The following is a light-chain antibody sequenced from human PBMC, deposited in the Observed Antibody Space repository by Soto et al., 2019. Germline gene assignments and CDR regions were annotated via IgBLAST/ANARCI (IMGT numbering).Light chain of an antibody. CDR1: QGITNY. CDR2: AAS. J-gene: IGKJ4*01. CDR3: QKYLF. Sequence: DIQMTQSPSSLSASVGDRVTITCRASQGITNYLACYQQKPGTVPKLLIYAASTLQSGVPSRFSGSGSGTDFTLTISGLQPEDVATYYCQKYLFFGGGTKVEIK. V-gene: IGKV1-27*01.